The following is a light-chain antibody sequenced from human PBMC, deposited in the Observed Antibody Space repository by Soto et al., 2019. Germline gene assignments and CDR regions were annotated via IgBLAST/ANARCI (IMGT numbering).Light chain of an antibody. J-gene: IGLJ1*01. Sequence: QSVLTQPPSASGSPGQSVTISCTGTSSDVGGYSFVSWYQQHPGKAPKLMIYEVSKRPSGVPDRFSGSKSGNTASLSISGLQAEDEADYYCSSYTSSSSYVFGTGTKVTVL. CDR1: SSDVGGYSF. CDR3: SSYTSSSSYV. V-gene: IGLV2-8*01. CDR2: EVS.